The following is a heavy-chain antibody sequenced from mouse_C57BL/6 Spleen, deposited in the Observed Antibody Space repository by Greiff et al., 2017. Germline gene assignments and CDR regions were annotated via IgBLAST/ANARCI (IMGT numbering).Heavy chain of an antibody. Sequence: EVQVVESGEGLVKPGGSLKLSCAASGFTFSSYAMSWVRQTPEKRLEWVAYISSGGDYIYYADTVKGRFTISRDNARNTLYLQMSSLKSEDTAMYYCTRDDGYYGYAMDYWGQGTSVTVSS. J-gene: IGHJ4*01. V-gene: IGHV5-9-1*02. CDR3: TRDDGYYGYAMDY. CDR2: ISSGGDYI. CDR1: GFTFSSYA. D-gene: IGHD2-3*01.